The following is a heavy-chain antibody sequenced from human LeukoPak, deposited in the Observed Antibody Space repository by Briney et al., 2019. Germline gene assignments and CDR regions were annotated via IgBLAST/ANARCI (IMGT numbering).Heavy chain of an antibody. V-gene: IGHV1-69*13. D-gene: IGHD2-2*02. J-gene: IGHJ5*02. CDR1: GGTFSSYA. CDR3: ARYSCSSTSCYTGASNWFDP. Sequence: SVTVSCKASGGTFSSYAISWVRQAPGQGLEWMGGIIPIFGTANYAQKFQGRVTITADESTSTAYMELSSLRSEDTAVYYCARYSCSSTSCYTGASNWFDPWGQGTLVTVSS. CDR2: IIPIFGTA.